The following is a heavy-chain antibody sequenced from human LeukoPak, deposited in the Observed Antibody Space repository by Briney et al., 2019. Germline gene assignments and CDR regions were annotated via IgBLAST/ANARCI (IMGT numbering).Heavy chain of an antibody. V-gene: IGHV1-46*01. D-gene: IGHD3-10*01. J-gene: IGHJ4*02. CDR2: INPSGGST. Sequence: ASVKVSCKASGYVFTSHYIHWMRQAPGHGLEWMGMINPSGGSTSYAQKLQGRVTMTTDTSTSTAYMELRSLRSDDTAVYYCAREDGLRRAIDYWGQGTLVTVSS. CDR1: GYVFTSHY. CDR3: AREDGLRRAIDY.